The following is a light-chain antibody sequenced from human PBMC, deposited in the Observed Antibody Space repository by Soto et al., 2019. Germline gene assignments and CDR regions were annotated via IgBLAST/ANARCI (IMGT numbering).Light chain of an antibody. V-gene: IGLV1-40*01. CDR2: GNS. CDR1: SSNIGAGYD. CDR3: QSYDSSLSAYVV. Sequence: QSVLTQPPSVSGAPGQRVTISCTGSSSNIGAGYDVHWYQQLPGTAPKLLIYGNSNRPSGVPDRFSGSKSGTSASLAITGLQAEDEADYYCQSYDSSLSAYVVFGGGTKVTFL. J-gene: IGLJ2*01.